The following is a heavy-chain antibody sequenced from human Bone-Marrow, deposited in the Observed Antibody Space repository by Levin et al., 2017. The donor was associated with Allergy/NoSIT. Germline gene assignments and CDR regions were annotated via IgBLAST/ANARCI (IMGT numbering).Heavy chain of an antibody. CDR3: ARGYCSYSNCYWNFDY. V-gene: IGHV1-18*01. J-gene: IGHJ4*02. CDR1: GYTFNTYH. D-gene: IGHD2-2*01. Sequence: PWASVKVSCNTSGYTFNTYHISWVRQAPGQGLEWMGWISAYNGDTSYAQKFQDRVTMTADTSTSTAYMELRSLRSDDTAVYYCARGYCSYSNCYWNFDYWGQGTLVTVSS. CDR2: ISAYNGDT.